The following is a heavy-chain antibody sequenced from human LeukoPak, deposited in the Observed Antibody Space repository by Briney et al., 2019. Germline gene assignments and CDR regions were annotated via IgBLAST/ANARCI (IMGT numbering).Heavy chain of an antibody. CDR1: GYTFTSYG. J-gene: IGHJ4*02. D-gene: IGHD6-13*01. CDR3: ARDWGRSSSWYYFDY. CDR2: ISAYNGNT. Sequence: ASVKVSCKASGYTFTSYGISWVRQAPGQGLEWRGWISAYNGNTNYAQKLQGRVTMTTDTSTSTAYMELRSLRSDDTAVYYCARDWGRSSSWYYFDYWGQGTLVTVSS. V-gene: IGHV1-18*01.